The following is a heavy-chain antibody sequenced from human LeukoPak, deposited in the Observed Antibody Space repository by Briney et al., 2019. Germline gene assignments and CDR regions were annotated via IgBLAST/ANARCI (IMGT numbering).Heavy chain of an antibody. CDR1: GGSISPYY. CDR2: IYYSGST. J-gene: IGHJ3*02. Sequence: SETLSLTCTVSGGSISPYYWSWIRQPPGKGLEWIGYIYYSGSTNYNPSLKSRVTISVDTSKNQFSLKLSSVTAADTAVYYCARMGTYYDFWSGYGGSFDIWGQGTMVTVSS. CDR3: ARMGTYYDFWSGYGGSFDI. D-gene: IGHD3-3*01. V-gene: IGHV4-59*01.